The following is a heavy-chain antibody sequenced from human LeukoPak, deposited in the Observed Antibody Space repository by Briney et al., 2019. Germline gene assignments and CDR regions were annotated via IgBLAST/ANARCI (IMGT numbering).Heavy chain of an antibody. CDR3: ARLNSWYYFDY. CDR1: GYTFTSYG. D-gene: IGHD6-13*01. Sequence: GASVKVSCKASGYTFTSYGISWVRQAPGQGLERMGWISAYNGNTNYAQKLQGRVTMTTDTSTSTAHMELRSLRSDDTAVYYCARLNSWYYFDYWGQGTLVTVSS. CDR2: ISAYNGNT. J-gene: IGHJ4*02. V-gene: IGHV1-18*01.